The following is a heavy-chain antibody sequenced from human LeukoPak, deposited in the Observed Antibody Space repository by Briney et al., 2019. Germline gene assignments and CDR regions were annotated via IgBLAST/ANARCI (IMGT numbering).Heavy chain of an antibody. Sequence: SETLSLTCTVSGYSISTHYFWGWFRQPPGKGLEWIGSFSHGGTTYYKSSLRSRVTISVDTSKNQLSLKLSSVTAADTAVYYCARHKGSEVAIPPLLDHWGQGTLVTVSS. V-gene: IGHV4-38-2*02. J-gene: IGHJ4*02. CDR2: FSHGGTT. CDR1: GYSISTHYF. CDR3: ARHKGSEVAIPPLLDH. D-gene: IGHD2-21*01.